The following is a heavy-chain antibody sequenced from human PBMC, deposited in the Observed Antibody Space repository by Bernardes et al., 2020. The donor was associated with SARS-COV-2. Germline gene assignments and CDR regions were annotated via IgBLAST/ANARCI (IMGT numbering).Heavy chain of an antibody. Sequence: GGHLSASCAAAGFTVSDYSMAWVRPAPGKGLEWVSNIAGTAATIYYRDSVKGRFAISRDNSRNTLSLQMSSLTGEDTALYYCARLGRPFAADYWGQGILGTVSS. CDR2: IAGTAATI. J-gene: IGHJ4*02. V-gene: IGHV3-23*01. CDR3: ARLGRPFAADY. CDR1: GFTVSDYS. D-gene: IGHD1-1*01.